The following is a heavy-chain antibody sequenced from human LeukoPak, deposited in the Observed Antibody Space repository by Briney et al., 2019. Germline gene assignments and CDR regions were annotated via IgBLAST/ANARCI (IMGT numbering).Heavy chain of an antibody. CDR1: GFTVSSYS. CDR2: IYSGGSI. J-gene: IGHJ4*02. D-gene: IGHD6-19*01. V-gene: IGHV3-66*01. CDR3: ASTSSGWYYFDY. Sequence: GGSLRLSCAASGFTVSSYSMTWVRQAPGKGLEWVSVIYSGGSIYYADSVKGRFTISRDNSKNTLYLQMNSLRAEDTAVYYCASTSSGWYYFDYWGQGTLVTVSS.